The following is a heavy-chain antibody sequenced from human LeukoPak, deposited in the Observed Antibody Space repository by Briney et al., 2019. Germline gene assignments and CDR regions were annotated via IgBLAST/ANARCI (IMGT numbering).Heavy chain of an antibody. CDR2: IDPGDGST. J-gene: IGHJ4*02. D-gene: IGHD5-18*01. V-gene: IGHV1-46*01. Sequence: ASVSVSCKTFGYTFTHHYIHWVRQAPGRGLEWMGRIDPGDGSTVYAQKFLGRVTMARDTSTTTVYMELSSLGSDDTAIYFCARTPYTSGLLLCFDYWGQGTLVTVSS. CDR1: GYTFTHHY. CDR3: ARTPYTSGLLLCFDY.